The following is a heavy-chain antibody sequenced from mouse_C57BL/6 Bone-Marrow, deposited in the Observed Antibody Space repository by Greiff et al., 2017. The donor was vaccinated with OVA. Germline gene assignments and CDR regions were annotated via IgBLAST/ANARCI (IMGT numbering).Heavy chain of an antibody. J-gene: IGHJ4*01. D-gene: IGHD2-1*01. V-gene: IGHV2-9-1*01. CDR1: GFSLTSYA. CDR3: ARNSLYYGNLRRGYYAMDY. Sequence: QVQLQQSGPGLVAPSQSLSITCTVSGFSLTSYAISWVRQPPGKGLEWLGVIWTGGGTNYNSALKSRLSISKDNSKSQVFLKMNSLQTDDTARYYCARNSLYYGNLRRGYYAMDYWGQGTSVTVSS. CDR2: IWTGGGT.